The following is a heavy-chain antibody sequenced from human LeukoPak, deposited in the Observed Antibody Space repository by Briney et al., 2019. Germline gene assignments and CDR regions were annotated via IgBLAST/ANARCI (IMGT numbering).Heavy chain of an antibody. D-gene: IGHD4-17*01. J-gene: IGHJ3*02. V-gene: IGHV3-30*18. Sequence: TGGSLRLSCAASGFTFSSYGMHWVRQAPGKGLEWVAVISYDGSNKYYADSVKGRFTISRDNSKNTLYLQMNSPRAEDTAVYYCAKGVYTVTTNNAFDIWGQGTMVTVSS. CDR3: AKGVYTVTTNNAFDI. CDR2: ISYDGSNK. CDR1: GFTFSSYG.